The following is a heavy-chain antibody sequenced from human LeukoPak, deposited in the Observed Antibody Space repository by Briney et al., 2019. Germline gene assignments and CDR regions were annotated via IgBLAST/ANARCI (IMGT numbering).Heavy chain of an antibody. CDR1: GGSISSSSYY. CDR2: IYYSGST. D-gene: IGHD6-25*01. Sequence: SETLSLTCTVSGGSISSSSYYWGWIRQPPGKGLEWIGSIYYSGSTYYNPSLKSRVTISVDTSKNQFSLKLSSVTAADTAVYYCAKSGGYGLIDYWGRGTLVTVSS. V-gene: IGHV4-39*01. J-gene: IGHJ4*01. CDR3: AKSGGYGLIDY.